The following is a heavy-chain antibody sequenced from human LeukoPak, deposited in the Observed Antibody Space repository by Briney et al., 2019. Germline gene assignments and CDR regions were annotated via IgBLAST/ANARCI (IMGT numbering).Heavy chain of an antibody. CDR2: IIPVLNIA. V-gene: IGHV1-69*10. CDR3: ARRSDTGVVPHHSYYCFDV. D-gene: IGHD5-18*01. Sequence: SVKVSCKASGYTFATYAMHWVRQAPGQGLEWVGRIIPVLNIANYAQRFQGRVTITADKSTNTAYMELSSLRSEDTATYYCARRSDTGVVPHHSYYCFDVWGQGTAVTVSS. J-gene: IGHJ6*02. CDR1: GYTFATYA.